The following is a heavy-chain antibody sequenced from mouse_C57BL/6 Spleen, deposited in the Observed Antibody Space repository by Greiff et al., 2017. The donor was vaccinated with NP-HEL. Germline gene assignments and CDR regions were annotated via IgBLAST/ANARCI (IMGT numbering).Heavy chain of an antibody. J-gene: IGHJ2*01. Sequence: EVQLQQSGPELVKPGASVKISCKASGYTFTDYYMNWVKQSHGKSLEWIGDINPNNGGTSYNQKFKGKATLTVDKSSSTAYMELRSLTSEDSAVYYWARGRYFDYWGQGTTLTVSS. CDR3: ARGRYFDY. CDR1: GYTFTDYY. V-gene: IGHV1-26*01. CDR2: INPNNGGT.